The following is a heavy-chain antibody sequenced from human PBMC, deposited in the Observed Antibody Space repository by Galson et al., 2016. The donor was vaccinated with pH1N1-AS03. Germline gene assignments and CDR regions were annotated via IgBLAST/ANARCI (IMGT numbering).Heavy chain of an antibody. Sequence: SLRLSCAASGFTFSTYWMSWVRQAPGKGLEWVASIKQDATEKYYVDSVKGRFTISRDNAKKSLYLQMDSLRLEDTASYYCARFAWATSGDDAFDVWGQGTMVTVSS. CDR2: IKQDATEK. CDR1: GFTFSTYW. J-gene: IGHJ3*01. D-gene: IGHD3-10*01. V-gene: IGHV3-7*01. CDR3: ARFAWATSGDDAFDV.